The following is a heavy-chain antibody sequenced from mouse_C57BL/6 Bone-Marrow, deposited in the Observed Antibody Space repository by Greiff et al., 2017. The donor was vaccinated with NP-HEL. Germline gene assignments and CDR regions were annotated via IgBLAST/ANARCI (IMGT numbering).Heavy chain of an antibody. Sequence: VQLVESGPELVKPGASVKISCKASGYSFTSYYIHWVKQRPGQGLEWIGWIYPGSGNTKYNEKFKGKATLTADTSSSTAYMQLSSLTSEDSAVYYCARRIYYGNYVNAMDYWGQGTSVTVSS. CDR2: IYPGSGNT. CDR1: GYSFTSYY. CDR3: ARRIYYGNYVNAMDY. V-gene: IGHV1-66*01. J-gene: IGHJ4*01. D-gene: IGHD2-1*01.